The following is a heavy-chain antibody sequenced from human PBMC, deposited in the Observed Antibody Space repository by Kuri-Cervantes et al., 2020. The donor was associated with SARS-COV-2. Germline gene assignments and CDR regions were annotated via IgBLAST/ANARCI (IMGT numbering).Heavy chain of an antibody. J-gene: IGHJ4*02. CDR3: ARDLGTIQGRDY. CDR1: GGSISSYY. V-gene: IGHV3-53*05. Sequence: ETLSLTCTVSGGSISSYYMSWVRQAPGKGLEWVSVIYSGGSTYYADSVKGRFTISRDNSKNTLYLQMNSLRAEDTAVYYCARDLGTIQGRDYWGQGTLVTVSS. D-gene: IGHD1-1*01. CDR2: IYSGGST.